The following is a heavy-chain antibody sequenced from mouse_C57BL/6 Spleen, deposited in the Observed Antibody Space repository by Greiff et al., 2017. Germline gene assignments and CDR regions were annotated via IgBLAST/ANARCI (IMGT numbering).Heavy chain of an antibody. V-gene: IGHV1-52*01. D-gene: IGHD3-2*02. Sequence: QVQLQQPGAELVRPGSSVKLSCKASGYTFTSYWMHWVKQRPIQGLEWIGNIDPSDSETHYNQKFKDKATLTVDKSSSTAYMQLSSLTSEDSAVYYCAQGGTAQGTAWFAYGGQGTLVTVSA. CDR2: IDPSDSET. CDR1: GYTFTSYW. J-gene: IGHJ3*01. CDR3: AQGGTAQGTAWFAY.